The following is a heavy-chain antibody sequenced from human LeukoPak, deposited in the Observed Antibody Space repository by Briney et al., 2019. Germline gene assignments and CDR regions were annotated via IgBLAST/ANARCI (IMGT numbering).Heavy chain of an antibody. CDR3: ARVKDSGYDFWSGYDY. J-gene: IGHJ4*02. CDR1: GGTFSSYA. V-gene: IGHV1-69*05. Sequence: GASVKVSCKASGGTFSSYAISWVRQAPGQGLEWMGGIIPIFGTANYAQKFQGRVTITTDESTSTAYMELSSLRSEDTAVYYCARVKDSGYDFWSGYDYWGQGTLVTVSS. D-gene: IGHD3-3*01. CDR2: IIPIFGTA.